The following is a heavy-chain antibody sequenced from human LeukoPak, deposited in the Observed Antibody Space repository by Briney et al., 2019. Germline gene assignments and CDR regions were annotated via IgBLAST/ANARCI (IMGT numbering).Heavy chain of an antibody. CDR3: AREAAAGPVKHNWFDP. V-gene: IGHV3-43*01. CDR2: ISWDGGST. D-gene: IGHD6-13*01. Sequence: PGGSLRLSCAASGFTFDDYTMHWVRQAPGKGLEWVSLISWDGGSTYYADSVKGRFTISRDNSKNSLYLQMNSLRTEDTALYYCAREAAAGPVKHNWFDPWGQGTLVTVSS. CDR1: GFTFDDYT. J-gene: IGHJ5*02.